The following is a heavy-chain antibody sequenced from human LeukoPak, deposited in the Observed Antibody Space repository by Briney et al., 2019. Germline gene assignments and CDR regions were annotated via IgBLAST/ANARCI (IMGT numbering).Heavy chain of an antibody. CDR2: ISYDGSNK. J-gene: IGHJ4*02. CDR3: ARHVVAVSFDY. Sequence: GGSLRLSCAASGFTFSSYAMHWVRQAPGKGLEWVAVISYDGSNKYYADSVKGRFTISRDNAKNSLYLHMNSLRAEDTAVYYCARHVVAVSFDYWGQGTLVTVSS. D-gene: IGHD3-22*01. CDR1: GFTFSSYA. V-gene: IGHV3-30*04.